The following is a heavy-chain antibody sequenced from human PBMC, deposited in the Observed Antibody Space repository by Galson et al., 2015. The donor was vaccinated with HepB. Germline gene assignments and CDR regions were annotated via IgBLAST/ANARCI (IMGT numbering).Heavy chain of an antibody. CDR3: ARDHGDYTFGYYYYGMDV. J-gene: IGHJ6*02. CDR2: IIPIFGTA. CDR1: GGTFSSYA. D-gene: IGHD4-17*01. V-gene: IGHV1-69*06. Sequence: SVKVSCKASGGTFSSYAISWVRQAPGQGLEWMGGIIPIFGTANYAQKFQGRVTITADKSTSAAYMELSSLRSEDTAVYYCARDHGDYTFGYYYYGMDVWGQGTTVTVSS.